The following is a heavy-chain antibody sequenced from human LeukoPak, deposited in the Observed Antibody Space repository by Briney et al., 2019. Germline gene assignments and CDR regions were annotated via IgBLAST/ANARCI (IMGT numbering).Heavy chain of an antibody. CDR3: ARGWGVGYCSSTSCYIVWDC. CDR2: IYYSEST. J-gene: IGHJ4*02. V-gene: IGHV4-30-4*08. D-gene: IGHD2-2*02. Sequence: SETLSPTCTVSGGSISSGDYYWSWIRQPPGKGLEWIGYIYYSESTYYNPSLKSRVTISVDTSKNQFSLKLSSVTAADTAVYYCARGWGVGYCSSTSCYIVWDCWGQGTLVTVSS. CDR1: GGSISSGDYY.